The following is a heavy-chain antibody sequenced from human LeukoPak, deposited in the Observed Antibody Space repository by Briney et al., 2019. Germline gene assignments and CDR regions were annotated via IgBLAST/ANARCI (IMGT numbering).Heavy chain of an antibody. J-gene: IGHJ3*02. D-gene: IGHD4-17*01. Sequence: PSETLSLTCTVSGGSISSSSYYWGWIRQPPGKGLEWIGSIYYSGSTYYNPSLKSRVTISVDTSKNQFSLKLSSVTAADTAVYYCARAGYGDSSIAFDIWGQGTMVTVSS. CDR2: IYYSGST. CDR3: ARAGYGDSSIAFDI. V-gene: IGHV4-39*01. CDR1: GGSISSSSYY.